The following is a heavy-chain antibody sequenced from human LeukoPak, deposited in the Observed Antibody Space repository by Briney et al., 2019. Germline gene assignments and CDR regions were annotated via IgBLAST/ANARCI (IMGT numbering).Heavy chain of an antibody. CDR3: ARDQRGFSYSKYYFDY. V-gene: IGHV3-33*01. CDR1: GFSFSSYG. J-gene: IGHJ4*02. D-gene: IGHD5-18*01. CDR2: IWYDGTNK. Sequence: GRSLRLSCAASGFSFSSYGMHWVRQAPGKGLEWVAVIWYDGTNKYYADSVKGRFTISRDNSKNTLYLQMNSLRAEDTAVCYCARDQRGFSYSKYYFDYWGQGTLVTVSS.